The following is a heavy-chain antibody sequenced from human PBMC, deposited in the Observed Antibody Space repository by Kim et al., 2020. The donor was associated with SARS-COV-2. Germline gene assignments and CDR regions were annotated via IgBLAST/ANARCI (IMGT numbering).Heavy chain of an antibody. Sequence: ASVKVSCKASGYTFTSYGISWVRQAPGQGLEWMGWISAYNGNTNYAQKLQGRVTMTTDTSTSTAYMELRSLRSDDTAVYYCARDSAQPLGRYYYGSGSPSQDLDYWGQGTLVTVSS. CDR1: GYTFTSYG. D-gene: IGHD3-10*01. V-gene: IGHV1-18*01. CDR3: ARDSAQPLGRYYYGSGSPSQDLDY. J-gene: IGHJ4*02. CDR2: ISAYNGNT.